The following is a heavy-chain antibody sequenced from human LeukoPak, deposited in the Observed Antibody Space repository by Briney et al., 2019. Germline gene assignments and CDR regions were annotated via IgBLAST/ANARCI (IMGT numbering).Heavy chain of an antibody. J-gene: IGHJ6*02. CDR1: GGSISSYY. CDR2: INHSGST. Sequence: SETLSLTCTVSGGSISSYYWSWIRQPPGKGLEWIGEINHSGSTNYNPSLKSRVTISVDTSKNQFSLKLSSVTAADTAVYYCARGPLSGSWYYYYGMDVWGQGTTVTVSS. D-gene: IGHD6-13*01. CDR3: ARGPLSGSWYYYYGMDV. V-gene: IGHV4-34*01.